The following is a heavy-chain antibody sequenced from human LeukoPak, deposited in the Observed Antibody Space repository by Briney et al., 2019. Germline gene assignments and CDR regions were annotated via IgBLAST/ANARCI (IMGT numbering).Heavy chain of an antibody. Sequence: TGGSLRLSCAESGFTFSNYWMSWVRLAPGKGLEWVANMGHDGSDKYYVDSVRGRFTISRDNAQNSLFLQMNSLRAEDSGVYFCARWGIAAALDRWGQGTLVTVSS. CDR3: ARWGIAAALDR. CDR2: MGHDGSDK. CDR1: GFTFSNYW. J-gene: IGHJ5*02. V-gene: IGHV3-7*01. D-gene: IGHD2-15*01.